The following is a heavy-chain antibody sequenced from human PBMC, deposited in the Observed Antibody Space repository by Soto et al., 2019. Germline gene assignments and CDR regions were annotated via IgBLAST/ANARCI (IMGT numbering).Heavy chain of an antibody. CDR1: GFSLSTSGVG. J-gene: IGHJ5*02. CDR2: IYWDGDK. V-gene: IGHV2-5*02. Sequence: QITLKESGPTLVKPTQTLTLTCTFSGFSLSTSGVGVGWIRQPPGKALEWLALIYWDGDKRYSPSLKSRLTLTKHTSKNQVVLTMTNMDPVDTATYYCAQRMAAAGMLSWFDPWGQGTLVTVSS. D-gene: IGHD6-13*01. CDR3: AQRMAAAGMLSWFDP.